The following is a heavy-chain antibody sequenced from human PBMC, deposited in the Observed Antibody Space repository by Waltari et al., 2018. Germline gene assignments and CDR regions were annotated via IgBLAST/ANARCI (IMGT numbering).Heavy chain of an antibody. J-gene: IGHJ4*02. CDR2: IKQDGSGK. D-gene: IGHD3-3*01. V-gene: IGHV3-7*01. Sequence: EVQLVESGGGLVQPGGSLRLSCAASGFTFSSYWMSWVRQAPGKGLGWVANIKQDGSGKYYVDSVKGRFIISRDNAKNSLYLQMNSLRAEDTAVYYCARDGYYSQHNDYWGQGTLVTVSS. CDR3: ARDGYYSQHNDY. CDR1: GFTFSSYW.